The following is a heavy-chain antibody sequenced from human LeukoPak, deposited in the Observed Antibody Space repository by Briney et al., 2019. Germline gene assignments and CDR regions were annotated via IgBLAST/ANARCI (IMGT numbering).Heavy chain of an antibody. J-gene: IGHJ4*02. D-gene: IGHD6-19*01. Sequence: ASVTVSCKASGYTFTSYYMHWVRQAPGQGLEWMGGIIPIFGTVTYAQKFQGRVTITADESTSTAYMELSSLRSEDTAVYYCARQIRGWSADYWGQGTLVTVSS. CDR1: GYTFTSYY. CDR3: ARQIRGWSADY. CDR2: IIPIFGTV. V-gene: IGHV1-69*13.